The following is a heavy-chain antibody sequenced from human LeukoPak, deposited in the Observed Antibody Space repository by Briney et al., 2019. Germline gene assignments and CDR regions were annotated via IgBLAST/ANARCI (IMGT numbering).Heavy chain of an antibody. Sequence: PGGSLRLSCVASGFTFSSYWMSWVRQAPGKGLEWVANINRDGSEKYYVVSVKGRFTISRDNAKNSLFLQMNSLRAEDTAVYYCARTKEMASISYFDSWGQGTLVTVSS. CDR2: INRDGSEK. J-gene: IGHJ4*02. CDR3: ARTKEMASISYFDS. D-gene: IGHD5-24*01. V-gene: IGHV3-7*01. CDR1: GFTFSSYW.